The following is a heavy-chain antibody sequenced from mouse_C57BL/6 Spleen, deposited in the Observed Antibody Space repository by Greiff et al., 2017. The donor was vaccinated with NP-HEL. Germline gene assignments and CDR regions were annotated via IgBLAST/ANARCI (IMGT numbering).Heavy chain of an antibody. D-gene: IGHD2-3*01. Sequence: VQLQQSGAELVRPGASVTLSCKASGYTFTDYEMHWVKQTPVHGLEWIGAIDPETGGTAYNQKFKGKAILTADKSSSTAYMELRSLTSEDSAVYYCTRWLLRDWYFDVWGTGTTVTVSS. CDR2: IDPETGGT. V-gene: IGHV1-15*01. CDR3: TRWLLRDWYFDV. J-gene: IGHJ1*03. CDR1: GYTFTDYE.